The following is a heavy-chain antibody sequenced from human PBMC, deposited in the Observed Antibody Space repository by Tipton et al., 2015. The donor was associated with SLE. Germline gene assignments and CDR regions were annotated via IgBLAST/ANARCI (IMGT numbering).Heavy chain of an antibody. D-gene: IGHD1-14*01. CDR1: GGSISSGSYY. CDR3: AREREPGTFDI. J-gene: IGHJ3*02. V-gene: IGHV4-61*09. CDR2: IYTSGST. Sequence: TLSLTCTVSGGSISSGSYYWSWIRQPAGKGLEWIGHIYTSGSTNYNPSLKSRVTISVDTSKNQFSLKLSSVTAADTAVYYCAREREPGTFDIWGQGTMVTVSS.